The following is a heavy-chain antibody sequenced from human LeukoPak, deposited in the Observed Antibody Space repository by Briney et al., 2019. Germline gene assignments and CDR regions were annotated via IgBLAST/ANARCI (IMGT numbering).Heavy chain of an antibody. CDR3: ARDPGYYDFWSGYYDY. J-gene: IGHJ4*02. CDR1: GGSISSSNW. CDR2: IYHSGSF. V-gene: IGHV4-4*02. Sequence: PSGTLSLTCDVSGGSISSSNWWSWVRQSPEKGLEWLAEIYHSGSFNRNPSLKSRVTISVDRSKNQFSLNLTSVTAADTAVYYCARDPGYYDFWSGYYDYWGQGTLVTVSS. D-gene: IGHD3-3*01.